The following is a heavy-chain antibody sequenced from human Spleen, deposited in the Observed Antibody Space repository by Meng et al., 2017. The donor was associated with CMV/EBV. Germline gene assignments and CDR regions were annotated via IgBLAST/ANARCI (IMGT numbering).Heavy chain of an antibody. Sequence: SRSTSGVGVGWIRQSPGKALEWLALIFWDDDKRYSPSLKSRLTITKDTSKNQVVLTLTNMDPVDTGTYYCAHLTSSGYDVGAGEHFDYWGQGTLVTVSS. V-gene: IGHV2-5*02. J-gene: IGHJ4*02. CDR3: AHLTSSGYDVGAGEHFDY. CDR2: IFWDDDK. D-gene: IGHD2-2*03. CDR1: SRSTSGVG.